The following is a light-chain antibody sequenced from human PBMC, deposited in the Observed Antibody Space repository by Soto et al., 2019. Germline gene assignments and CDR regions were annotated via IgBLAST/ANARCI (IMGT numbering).Light chain of an antibody. V-gene: IGKV3-20*01. CDR1: QSVSSSY. Sequence: EIVLTQSPGTLYLSTGERATLSCRASQSVSSSYLAWYQQKPGQAPRLLIYGASSRATGIPDRFSGSGSGTDFTLTLSTREPEDLAVYYCQQCGSSPPVTFGPGTKVYI. J-gene: IGKJ3*01. CDR3: QQCGSSPPVT. CDR2: GAS.